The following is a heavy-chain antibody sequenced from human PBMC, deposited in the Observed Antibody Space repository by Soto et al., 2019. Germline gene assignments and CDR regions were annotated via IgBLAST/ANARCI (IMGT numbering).Heavy chain of an antibody. J-gene: IGHJ4*02. CDR1: GYTFTTYG. CDR3: ARDRRSSGWFPTYYFDY. Sequence: QVQLVQSGAEVKKPGASVKVSCKAPGYTFTTYGISWVRQAPGPGLEGMGWISAYNGNTNDAQKLQGRDTMTTDTSTSTAYMELRSLRSDDTAVYYCARDRRSSGWFPTYYFDYGDQGTLVTVAS. V-gene: IGHV1-18*01. D-gene: IGHD6-19*01. CDR2: ISAYNGNT.